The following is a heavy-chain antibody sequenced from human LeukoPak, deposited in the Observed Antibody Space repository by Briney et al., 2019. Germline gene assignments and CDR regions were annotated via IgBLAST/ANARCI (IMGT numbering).Heavy chain of an antibody. CDR2: IWYDGSNK. Sequence: PGGSLRLSCAASGFTFSSYSMNWVRQAPGKGLEWVAVIWYDGSNKYYADSVKGRFTISRDNSKNTLYLQMNSLRAEDTAVYYCARDQTRGYSYAFDYWGQGTLVTVSS. V-gene: IGHV3-33*08. CDR3: ARDQTRGYSYAFDY. J-gene: IGHJ4*02. D-gene: IGHD5-18*01. CDR1: GFTFSSYS.